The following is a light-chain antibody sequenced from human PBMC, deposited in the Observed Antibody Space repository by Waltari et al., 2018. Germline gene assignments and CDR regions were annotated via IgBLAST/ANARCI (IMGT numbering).Light chain of an antibody. CDR1: QSITRY. CDR2: AAS. V-gene: IGKV1-39*01. J-gene: IGKJ1*01. Sequence: DIQMTQSPSSLSTSVGYRVTITCRASQSITRYLNWYQQKPGKAPKLLIYAASSLQSWVPSRFSGSGSGTDFTLTISSLQPEDFATYYCQQSHSSPQTFGQGTKVEIK. CDR3: QQSHSSPQT.